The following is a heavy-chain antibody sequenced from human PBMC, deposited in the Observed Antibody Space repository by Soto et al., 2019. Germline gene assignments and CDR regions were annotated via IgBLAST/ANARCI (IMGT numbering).Heavy chain of an antibody. J-gene: IGHJ6*02. Sequence: QLVESGGRGVQPGRSLRLSCEASEFTFSSYAMHWVRQAPGRGLEWVALISFDGANEYYADSVKGRFIISRDNSKSMVYLQMNSLRPDDTAIYYCARPIPRWSYHYGMDVRGQGTTVTVSS. CDR1: EFTFSSYA. D-gene: IGHD2-15*01. CDR2: ISFDGANE. CDR3: ARPIPRWSYHYGMDV. V-gene: IGHV3-30-3*01.